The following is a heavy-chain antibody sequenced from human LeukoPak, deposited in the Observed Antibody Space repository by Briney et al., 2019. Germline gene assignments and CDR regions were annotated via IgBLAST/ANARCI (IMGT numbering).Heavy chain of an antibody. CDR2: TNWNGVNT. V-gene: IGHV3-9*01. D-gene: IGHD1-26*01. CDR1: GFTFDDYA. J-gene: IGHJ3*01. Sequence: GRSLRLSCTASGFTFDDYAMHWVRQAPGKGLEWVSGTNWNGVNTNYADSLRGRFTISRDNAKNSLYLQMNALTIDDTAFYYCAKDLGNRGHDAFDVWGPGTMVTVSS. CDR3: AKDLGNRGHDAFDV.